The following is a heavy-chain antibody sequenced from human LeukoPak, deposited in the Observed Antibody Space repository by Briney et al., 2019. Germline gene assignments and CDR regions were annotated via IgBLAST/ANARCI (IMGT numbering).Heavy chain of an antibody. J-gene: IGHJ4*02. CDR3: ARTYYDFWSGSLDY. D-gene: IGHD3-3*01. CDR1: GGSISSSSYY. Sequence: PSETLSLTCTVSGGSISSSSYYWGWIRQPPGKGLEWIGSIYYSGSTYYNPSLKSRATISVDTSKNQFSLKLSSVTAADTAVYYCARTYYDFWSGSLDYWGQGTLVTVSS. CDR2: IYYSGST. V-gene: IGHV4-39*01.